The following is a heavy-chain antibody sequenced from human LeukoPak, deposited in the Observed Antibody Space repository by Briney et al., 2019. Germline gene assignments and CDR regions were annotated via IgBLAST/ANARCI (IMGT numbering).Heavy chain of an antibody. J-gene: IGHJ4*02. CDR3: ARSADIVVVPAPIDY. Sequence: PGRSLRLSCAASGFTFSSYAMHWVRQAPGKGLEWVAVISYDGSNKYYADSVKGRFTISRDNSKNTLYLQMNSLRAEDTAVYYCARSADIVVVPAPIDYWGQGTLVTVSS. CDR2: ISYDGSNK. CDR1: GFTFSSYA. D-gene: IGHD2-2*01. V-gene: IGHV3-30-3*01.